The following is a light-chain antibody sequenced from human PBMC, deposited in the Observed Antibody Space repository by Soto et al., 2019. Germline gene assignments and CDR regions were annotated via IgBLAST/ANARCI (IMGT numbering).Light chain of an antibody. CDR2: DVS. V-gene: IGLV2-14*03. CDR1: SSDVGGYNY. CDR3: CSYTSSSTYV. Sequence: QSVLTQPASVSGSPGQSITISCTGTSSDVGGYNYVSWYQQHPGKAPKLMIYDVSNRPSGVSDRFSGSKSGNTASLTISGLLAEDEADYYCCSYTSSSTYVFGTGTNVTVL. J-gene: IGLJ1*01.